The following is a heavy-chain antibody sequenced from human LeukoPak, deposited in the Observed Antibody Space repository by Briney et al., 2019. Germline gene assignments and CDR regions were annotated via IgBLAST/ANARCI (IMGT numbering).Heavy chain of an antibody. CDR3: AKGGEYQLPGDY. CDR2: ISNDGTHT. D-gene: IGHD2-2*01. J-gene: IGHJ4*02. Sequence: GGSLRLSCAASGFTFSNYAMNWVRQAPGKGLEWVSAISNDGTHTYYADSVKGRFTISRDNSKNTLYLQMNSLRAEDTAVYYCAKGGEYQLPGDYWGQGTLVTVSS. V-gene: IGHV3-23*01. CDR1: GFTFSNYA.